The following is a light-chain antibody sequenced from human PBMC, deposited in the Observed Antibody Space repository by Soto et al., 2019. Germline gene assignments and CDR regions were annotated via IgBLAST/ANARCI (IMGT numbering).Light chain of an antibody. CDR1: SGHSTYI. Sequence: QPVLTQSSSASASLGSSVKLTCTLSSGHSTYIIAWHQQQPGQAPRFLMKLEGGGNYNKGSGVPDRFSGSSSGADHYLTISNLQSEDEADYYCETWDSNTRVFGGGTKLTVL. CDR2: LEGGGNY. V-gene: IGLV4-60*03. CDR3: ETWDSNTRV. J-gene: IGLJ2*01.